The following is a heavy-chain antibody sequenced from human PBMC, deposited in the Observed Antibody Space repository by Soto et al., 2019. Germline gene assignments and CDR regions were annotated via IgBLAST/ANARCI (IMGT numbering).Heavy chain of an antibody. CDR2: ISGSGGST. CDR3: ATTGVLRFFEWLTTGPYYFDY. V-gene: IGHV3-23*01. Sequence: GSLRLSCAASGFTFSSYAMSWVRQAPGKGLEWVSAISGSGGSTYYADSVKGRFTISRDNSKNTLYLQMNSLRAEDTAVYYCATTGVLRFFEWLTTGPYYFDYWGQGTLVTVSS. D-gene: IGHD3-3*01. CDR1: GFTFSSYA. J-gene: IGHJ4*02.